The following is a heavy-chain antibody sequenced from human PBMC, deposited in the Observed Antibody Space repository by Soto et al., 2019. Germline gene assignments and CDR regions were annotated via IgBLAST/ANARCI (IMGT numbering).Heavy chain of an antibody. Sequence: VQLQQWGAGLLKPSETLSLTCAVQGGSFSGYYWSWIRQPPGKGLEWKREINHSGSTNYNPSLKSRVTISVDTSKNKFSLKLSSVTAADTAVYYCARGHGSLLWFGELYYGLDFWGQGTTVTVSS. CDR1: GGSFSGYY. J-gene: IGHJ6*02. D-gene: IGHD3-10*01. CDR2: INHSGST. CDR3: ARGHGSLLWFGELYYGLDF. V-gene: IGHV4-34*01.